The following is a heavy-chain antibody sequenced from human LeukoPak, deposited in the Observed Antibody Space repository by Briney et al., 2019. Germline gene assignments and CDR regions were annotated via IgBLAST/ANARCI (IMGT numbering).Heavy chain of an antibody. CDR3: ARVGGPDYDILTGYYIYGMDV. CDR1: GRTFSSYA. Sequence: ASVKVSCKASGRTFSSYAISWVRQAPGQGLEWMGRIIPILGIANYAQKFQGRVTITADKSTSTAYMELGSLRSEDTAVYYCARVGGPDYDILTGYYIYGMDVWGQGTTVTVSS. CDR2: IIPILGIA. D-gene: IGHD3-9*01. V-gene: IGHV1-69*04. J-gene: IGHJ6*02.